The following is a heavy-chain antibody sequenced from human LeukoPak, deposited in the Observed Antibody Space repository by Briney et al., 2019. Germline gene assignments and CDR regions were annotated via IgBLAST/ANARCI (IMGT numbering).Heavy chain of an antibody. J-gene: IGHJ4*02. Sequence: PGGSLRLSCAASGFTFSNYNMNWVRQPPGKGLEWVSSISSSSSYIYYADSVKGRFTISRDNAKNSLYLQMNSLRAEDTAVYYCARDVKGGYSGYDSGDPYWGQGTLVTVSS. D-gene: IGHD5-12*01. CDR3: ARDVKGGYSGYDSGDPY. CDR2: ISSSSSYI. V-gene: IGHV3-21*01. CDR1: GFTFSNYN.